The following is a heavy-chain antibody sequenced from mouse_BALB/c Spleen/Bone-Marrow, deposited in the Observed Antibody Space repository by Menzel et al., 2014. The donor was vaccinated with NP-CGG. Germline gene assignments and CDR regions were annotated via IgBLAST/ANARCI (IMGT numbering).Heavy chain of an antibody. CDR3: ARSTWSYYNGMDY. CDR1: GFTFXNFG. CDR2: ISGVSSTI. V-gene: IGHV5-17*02. D-gene: IGHD1-1*01. Sequence: EVKLMESGGGLVQPGGSRKLSCAASGFTFXNFGIHWVRQAPEKGLEWVAYISGVSSTIYYADTVKGRFTISRDNPKNTLFLQMTSLRSEDTAMYYCARSTWSYYNGMDYWGQGTSVTVSS. J-gene: IGHJ4*01.